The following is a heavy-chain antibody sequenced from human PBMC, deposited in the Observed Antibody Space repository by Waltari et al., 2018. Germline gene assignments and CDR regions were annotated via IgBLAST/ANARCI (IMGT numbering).Heavy chain of an antibody. CDR3: AKSPYSSSWAFDY. CDR1: GFTFSSYA. D-gene: IGHD6-13*01. V-gene: IGHV3-23*01. CDR2: ISGSGGST. J-gene: IGHJ4*02. Sequence: EVQLLESGGGLVQPGGSLRLSCAASGFTFSSYAMSWVRQAPGKGLEWVSAISGSGGSTYYAYSVKGRFTISRDNSKNTLYLQMNSLRAEDTAVYYCAKSPYSSSWAFDYWGQGTLVTVSS.